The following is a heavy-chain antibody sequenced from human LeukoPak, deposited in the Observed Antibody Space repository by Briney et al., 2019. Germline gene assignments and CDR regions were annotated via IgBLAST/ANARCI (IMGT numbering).Heavy chain of an antibody. V-gene: IGHV1-69*13. Sequence: ASVKVSCKASGGTFSSYAISWVRQAPGQGLEWMGGIIPIFGTANYAQKFQGRVTITADESTSTAYMELSSLRSGDTAVYYCARVGGRDNWNYVDYWGQGTLVTVSS. CDR1: GGTFSSYA. J-gene: IGHJ4*02. CDR2: IIPIFGTA. D-gene: IGHD1-20*01. CDR3: ARVGGRDNWNYVDY.